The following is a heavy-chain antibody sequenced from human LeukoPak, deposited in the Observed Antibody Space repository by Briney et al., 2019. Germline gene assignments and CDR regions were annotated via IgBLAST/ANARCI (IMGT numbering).Heavy chain of an antibody. Sequence: SETLSLTCTVSGGSISSYYWSWIRQPPGKGLEWIGYIYYSGSTNYNPSLKSRVTISVDTSKNQFSLKLSSVTAADTAVYYCARVSLLKQAAAGKTGIDYWGQGTLVTVSS. J-gene: IGHJ4*02. V-gene: IGHV4-59*01. CDR1: GGSISSYY. CDR2: IYYSGST. D-gene: IGHD6-13*01. CDR3: ARVSLLKQAAAGKTGIDY.